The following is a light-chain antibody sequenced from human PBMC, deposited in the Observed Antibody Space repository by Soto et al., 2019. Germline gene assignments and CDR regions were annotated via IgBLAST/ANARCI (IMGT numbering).Light chain of an antibody. CDR1: QDISNY. CDR2: DAS. V-gene: IGKV1-33*01. Sequence: EIQMTQSPSSLSASVGDRVTITCQASQDISNYLNWYQQKPGKAPKLLIYDASNLETGAPSRFSGSGSGTDFTFTISSLQPEDIATYYCQKYNSGLTFGPGTKVDIK. CDR3: QKYNSGLT. J-gene: IGKJ3*01.